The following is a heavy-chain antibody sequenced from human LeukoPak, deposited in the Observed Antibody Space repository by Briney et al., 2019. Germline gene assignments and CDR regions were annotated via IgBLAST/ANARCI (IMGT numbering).Heavy chain of an antibody. V-gene: IGHV3-48*02. Sequence: GGSLRLSCAASGLTFSDYSMNWVRQAPGKGLEWVSYISSSSSTIYYADSVKGRFTISRDNAKNSLYLQMNSLRDDDTAVYYCARRYYYDGSGSLDYWGQGTLVTVSS. D-gene: IGHD3-22*01. J-gene: IGHJ4*02. CDR1: GLTFSDYS. CDR2: ISSSSSTI. CDR3: ARRYYYDGSGSLDY.